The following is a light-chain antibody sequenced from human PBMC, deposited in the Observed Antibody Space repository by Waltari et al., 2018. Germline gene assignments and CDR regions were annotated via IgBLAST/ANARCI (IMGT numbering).Light chain of an antibody. CDR3: QQSYSTPRT. CDR2: AAS. Sequence: DIQMTQSPSSLSASVGDRVTITCRASQSISNYLNWYQQKPGKAPKVLIYAASSLQTEVPSRFSGSGSGTDFTLTISSLQPEDFATYYCQQSYSTPRTFGQGTKLEIK. J-gene: IGKJ2*01. V-gene: IGKV1-39*01. CDR1: QSISNY.